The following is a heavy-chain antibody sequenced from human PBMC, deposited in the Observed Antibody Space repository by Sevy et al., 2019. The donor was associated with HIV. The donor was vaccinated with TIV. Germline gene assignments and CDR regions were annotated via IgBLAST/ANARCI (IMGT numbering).Heavy chain of an antibody. Sequence: GGSLRLSCAASGFIFSAYGMHWVRQAPGKGLEWVAVISYDGRNRLYADYVKGRFTISRDNSKNTLNLQMNSLRGEDTAVYYCAKEGYDYGDTVRVPEYWGQGTLVTVSS. J-gene: IGHJ4*02. D-gene: IGHD4-17*01. CDR3: AKEGYDYGDTVRVPEY. CDR1: GFIFSAYG. V-gene: IGHV3-30*18. CDR2: ISYDGRNR.